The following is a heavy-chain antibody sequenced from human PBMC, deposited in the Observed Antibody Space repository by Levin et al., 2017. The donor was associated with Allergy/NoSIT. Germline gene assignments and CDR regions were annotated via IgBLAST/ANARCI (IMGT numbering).Heavy chain of an antibody. D-gene: IGHD4-17*01. CDR2: IIPILGIA. Sequence: SVKVSCKASGGTFSSYTISWVRQAPGQGLEWMGRIIPILGIANYAQKFQGRVTITADKSTSTAYMELSSLRSEDTAVYYCARGYYGVHEYYGMDVWGQGTTVTVSS. J-gene: IGHJ6*02. V-gene: IGHV1-69*02. CDR1: GGTFSSYT. CDR3: ARGYYGVHEYYGMDV.